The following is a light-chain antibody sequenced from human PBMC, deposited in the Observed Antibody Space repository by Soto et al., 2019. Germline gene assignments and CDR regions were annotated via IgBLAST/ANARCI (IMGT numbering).Light chain of an antibody. CDR3: QQHAAYPRD. Sequence: DIQVTQSPSAMSAAVGDRVTITCRTSQDISNRLGWFQQRPGKAPKRLISSASTLETGVPSRFSGTGSGTEFTLTISSLQPEDFATYYCQQHAAYPRDFCQGTKVEMK. CDR1: QDISNR. J-gene: IGKJ1*01. CDR2: SAS. V-gene: IGKV1-17*03.